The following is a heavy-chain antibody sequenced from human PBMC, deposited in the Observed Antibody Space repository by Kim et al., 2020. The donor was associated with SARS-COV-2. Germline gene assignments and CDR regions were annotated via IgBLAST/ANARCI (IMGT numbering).Heavy chain of an antibody. Sequence: SGPTLVNPTQTLTLTCTFSGFSLSTSGMCVSWIRQPPGKALEWLALIDWEDDKYYSTSLKTRLTISKDTSKNQVVLTMTNMDPVDTATYYCARMVTYYYDSSGSFDYWGQGTLVTVSS. CDR2: IDWEDDK. D-gene: IGHD3-22*01. V-gene: IGHV2-70*01. CDR3: ARMVTYYYDSSGSFDY. CDR1: GFSLSTSGMC. J-gene: IGHJ4*02.